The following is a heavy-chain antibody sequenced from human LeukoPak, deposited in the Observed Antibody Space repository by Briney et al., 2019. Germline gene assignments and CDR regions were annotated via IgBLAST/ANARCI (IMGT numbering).Heavy chain of an antibody. D-gene: IGHD3-10*01. CDR3: ARGPYGTGSHFDF. CDR1: GSTFSSYY. V-gene: IGHV1-8*02. J-gene: IGHJ4*02. CDR2: MNPNSGDT. Sequence: ASVNVSCKASGSTFSSYYINGVRQATGQGLEWMGWMNPNSGDTGYTPRFQGRVTTTRDTSISTTYMELSSLRSEDTAVYYCARGPYGTGSHFDFWGQGTLVTVSS.